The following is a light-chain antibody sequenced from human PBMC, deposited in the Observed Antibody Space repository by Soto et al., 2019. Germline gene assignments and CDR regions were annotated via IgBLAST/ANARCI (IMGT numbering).Light chain of an antibody. J-gene: IGKJ1*01. Sequence: DIVMTQSPDSLAVSLGERATINCKSSQSVLYSTNNKNYLAWYQQKPGQPPKLLIYWASTRESGVPDRFIGSGSGTDFTLTISSLQTDDVAVYYCQQYYTTPPAFGQGTKVDI. CDR3: QQYYTTPPA. CDR2: WAS. CDR1: QSVLYSTNNKNY. V-gene: IGKV4-1*01.